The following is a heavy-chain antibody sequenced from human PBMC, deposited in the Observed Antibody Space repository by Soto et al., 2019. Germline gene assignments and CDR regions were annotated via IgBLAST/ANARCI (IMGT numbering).Heavy chain of an antibody. CDR1: CGSFSGYY. CDR2: INHSGST. CDR3: ARTTAFVSGTYPPAHFDY. D-gene: IGHD3-16*01. V-gene: IGHV4-34*01. J-gene: IGHJ4*02. Sequence: PSETLSLTCAVYCGSFSGYYWSWILQSPGKGLEWIGEINHSGSTNYTTSLKSRVTISVDTSKNQVSLKLSSVTAADTAVYYCARTTAFVSGTYPPAHFDYWGQGTRVNVSS.